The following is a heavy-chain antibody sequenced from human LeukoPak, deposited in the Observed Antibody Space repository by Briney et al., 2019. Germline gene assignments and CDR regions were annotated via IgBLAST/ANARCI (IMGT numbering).Heavy chain of an antibody. CDR3: AKGPTSSSLRYFDC. CDR1: GVTLSNYA. V-gene: IGHV3-23*01. CDR2: IVGSGGTT. J-gene: IGHJ4*02. Sequence: GGSLRLSCVASGVTLSNYAITWVRQAPGKGLEWVSGIVGSGGTTNYADSVKGRFTISRDNSKNTLYLQMNSLRADDTAVYYCAKGPTSSSLRYFDCWGQGTLVTVSS. D-gene: IGHD6-6*01.